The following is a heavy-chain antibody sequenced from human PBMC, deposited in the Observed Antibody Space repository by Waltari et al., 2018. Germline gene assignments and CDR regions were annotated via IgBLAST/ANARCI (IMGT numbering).Heavy chain of an antibody. CDR3: AKQSPSYTRGWYPLES. Sequence: EVQLVESGGNLIQPGGSLRLSCAASGFTVRTNFISWVRQAPGKGLEWVSIIYSGGNTYYAGSVKGRFTISRDNYKNMVYLEMNSLRAEDTAVYYCAKQSPSYTRGWYPLESWGPGTLVTVSS. CDR2: IYSGGNT. J-gene: IGHJ4*02. V-gene: IGHV3-53*01. CDR1: GFTVRTNF. D-gene: IGHD6-19*01.